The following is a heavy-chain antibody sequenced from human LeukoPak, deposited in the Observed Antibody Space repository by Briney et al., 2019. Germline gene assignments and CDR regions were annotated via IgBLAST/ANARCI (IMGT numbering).Heavy chain of an antibody. Sequence: GGSLRLSCAASGFPFNTQDMRWVRQAPGKGLEWVSSIIADGGAAFYADSVRGRFTISRDNSRNTLDLQMNSLRVEDTAVYYCGKGRVSEWGQGTLVTVSS. V-gene: IGHV3-23*01. CDR2: IIADGGAA. CDR1: GFPFNTQD. J-gene: IGHJ4*02. CDR3: GKGRVSE. D-gene: IGHD6-19*01.